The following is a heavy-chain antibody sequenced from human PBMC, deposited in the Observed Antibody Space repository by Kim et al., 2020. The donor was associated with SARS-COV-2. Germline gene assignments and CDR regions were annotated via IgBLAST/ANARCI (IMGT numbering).Heavy chain of an antibody. CDR1: GFTFKTNA. J-gene: IGHJ4*02. CDR2: ISGSVGSI. Sequence: GGSLRLSCVASGFTFKTNAMSWVRQAPGKGLEWVSAISGSVGSIYYADSVKGRLTISRDNSKNTMYLQMNSLRAEDTAVYYCATRYTYGPFDYWGQGTLVTVSS. V-gene: IGHV3-23*01. CDR3: ATRYTYGPFDY. D-gene: IGHD5-18*01.